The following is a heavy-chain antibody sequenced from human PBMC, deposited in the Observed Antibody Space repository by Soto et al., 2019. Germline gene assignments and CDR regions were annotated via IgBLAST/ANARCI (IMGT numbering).Heavy chain of an antibody. CDR1: GFSFTTFA. V-gene: IGHV3-30*04. J-gene: IGHJ5*02. Sequence: GGSLRLSCLASGFSFTTFAMHWGRQAPGGGPEWVASISSDGSKTYYTDSAKGRFTISRDNSKKTVYLQKKSLKSDDTAVSFCARDPGSGFWSGVLDPWGQGTMGTVAS. CDR3: ARDPGSGFWSGVLDP. D-gene: IGHD3-3*01. CDR2: ISSDGSKT.